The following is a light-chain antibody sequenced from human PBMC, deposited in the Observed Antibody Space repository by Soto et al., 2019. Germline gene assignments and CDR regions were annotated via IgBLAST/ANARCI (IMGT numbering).Light chain of an antibody. CDR2: AAS. J-gene: IGKJ2*01. V-gene: IGKV1-39*01. CDR1: HSINNY. CDR3: QQSYSTLGT. Sequence: IQMTQSPSSLSASVGDRVIITCRSDHSINNYLNWYQQRPGIVPKLLIYAASTLQSGVPSRFSGSGSGRVFTLTINSLQPEDFATYYCQQSYSTLGTFGRGTRVEI.